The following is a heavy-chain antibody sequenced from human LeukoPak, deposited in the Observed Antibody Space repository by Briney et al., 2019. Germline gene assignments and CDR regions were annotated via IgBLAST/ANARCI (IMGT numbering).Heavy chain of an antibody. J-gene: IGHJ4*02. CDR3: ATTRYSFKYYFDY. V-gene: IGHV3-43*01. CDR1: GFTFDDYA. Sequence: PGGSLRLSCAASGFTFDDYAMHWVRQTPGKGLEWVSLISWDGGSTYYADSVKGRFTISRDNSKNSLYLQMNSLRTEDTALYYCATTRYSFKYYFDYWGQGTLVTVSS. D-gene: IGHD5-18*01. CDR2: ISWDGGST.